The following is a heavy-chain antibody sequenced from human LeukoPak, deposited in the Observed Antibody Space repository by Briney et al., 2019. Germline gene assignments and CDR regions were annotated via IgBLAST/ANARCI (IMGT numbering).Heavy chain of an antibody. CDR2: IYYSGST. CDR1: GYSISSGYY. J-gene: IGHJ4*02. Sequence: PSETLSLTCTVSGYSISSGYYWGWIRQPPGKGLEWIGSIYYSGSTYYNPSLKSRVTISVDTSKNQFSLKLTSVTAADTAVYYCASSDSSGYYVDYWGQGTLVTVSS. CDR3: ASSDSSGYYVDY. V-gene: IGHV4-38-2*02. D-gene: IGHD3-22*01.